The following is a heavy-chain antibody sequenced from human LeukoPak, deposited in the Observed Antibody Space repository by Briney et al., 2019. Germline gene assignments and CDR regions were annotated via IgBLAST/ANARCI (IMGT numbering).Heavy chain of an antibody. Sequence: AETLSLTCAVYGGSFSGYYWSWIRQPPGKGLEWIGEINYSGSTNYNPSLKSRVTISVDTSKNQFSLKLSSVTAADTAVYYCAEGVDGYNAYFDYWGQGTLVTVS. CDR2: INYSGST. J-gene: IGHJ4*02. CDR1: GGSFSGYY. V-gene: IGHV4-34*01. CDR3: AEGVDGYNAYFDY. D-gene: IGHD5-24*01.